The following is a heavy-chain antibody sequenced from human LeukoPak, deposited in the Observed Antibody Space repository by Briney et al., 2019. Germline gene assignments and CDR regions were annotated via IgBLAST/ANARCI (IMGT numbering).Heavy chain of an antibody. CDR1: GFNFGDYA. CDR3: ARAAAETGAFRDNWFDP. V-gene: IGHV3-9*01. J-gene: IGHJ5*02. Sequence: GGSLRLSCEASGFNFGDYAMHWVRQVPGKGLEWVSGINWNSGSTGYADSVKGRFTISRDNDKNSLYLQMNSLRGEDTAVYYCARAAAETGAFRDNWFDPWGQGTLVTVSS. CDR2: INWNSGST. D-gene: IGHD6-19*01.